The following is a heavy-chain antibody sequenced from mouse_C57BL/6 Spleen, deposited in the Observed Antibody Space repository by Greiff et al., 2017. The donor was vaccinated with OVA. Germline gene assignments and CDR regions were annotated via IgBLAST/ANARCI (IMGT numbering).Heavy chain of an antibody. Sequence: QVQLQQSGAELVRPGASVTLSCKASGYTFTDYEMHWVKQTPVHGLEWIGAIDPETGGTAYNQKFKGEAILTADKSSSTAYMELRSLTSEDSAVYYCTRDGNSAWFAYWGQGTLVTVSA. D-gene: IGHD2-1*01. J-gene: IGHJ3*01. CDR1: GYTFTDYE. CDR2: IDPETGGT. CDR3: TRDGNSAWFAY. V-gene: IGHV1-15*01.